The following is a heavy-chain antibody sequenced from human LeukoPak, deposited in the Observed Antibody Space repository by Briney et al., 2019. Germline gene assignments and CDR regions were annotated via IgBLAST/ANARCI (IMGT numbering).Heavy chain of an antibody. Sequence: SETLSLTCAVYGGSFSGYYWSWIRQPPGKGLEWIGEINHSGSTNYNPSLTSRVTISVDTSKNQFSLKLSSVTAADTAVYYCARVVVQLLSAIPYHFDYWGQGTLVTVSS. CDR1: GGSFSGYY. CDR3: ARVVVQLLSAIPYHFDY. D-gene: IGHD2-2*01. J-gene: IGHJ4*02. CDR2: INHSGST. V-gene: IGHV4-34*01.